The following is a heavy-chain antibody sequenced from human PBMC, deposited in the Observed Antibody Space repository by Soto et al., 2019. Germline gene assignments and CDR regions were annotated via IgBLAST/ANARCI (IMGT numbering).Heavy chain of an antibody. D-gene: IGHD4-17*01. J-gene: IGHJ4*02. CDR3: AKERYGDYGWYFDY. CDR1: GFTFSSYA. Sequence: EVQLLESGGGLVQPGGSLRLSCAASGFTFSSYAMSWVRQAPGKGLEWVSAISGSSGSTYYADSVKGRFTISRDNSKHTLYLQLNSLRAEDTAVYYCAKERYGDYGWYFDYWGQGTLVTVSS. V-gene: IGHV3-23*01. CDR2: ISGSSGST.